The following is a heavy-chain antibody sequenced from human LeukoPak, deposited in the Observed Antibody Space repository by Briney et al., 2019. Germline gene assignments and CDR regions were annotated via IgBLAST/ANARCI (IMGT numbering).Heavy chain of an antibody. J-gene: IGHJ2*01. CDR3: ARDNEPIVVVPAASSYWYFDL. Sequence: ASVKVSCKASGYTFTGYYMHWVRQAPGQGLEWMGWINPNSGGTNYAQKFQGWVTMTRDTSISTAYMELSRLRSDDTAVYYCARDNEPIVVVPAASSYWYFDLWGRGTLVTVSS. D-gene: IGHD2-2*01. CDR2: INPNSGGT. CDR1: GYTFTGYY. V-gene: IGHV1-2*04.